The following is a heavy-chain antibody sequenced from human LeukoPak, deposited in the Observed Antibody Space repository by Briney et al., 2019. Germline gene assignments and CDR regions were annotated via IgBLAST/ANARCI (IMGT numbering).Heavy chain of an antibody. D-gene: IGHD3-10*01. J-gene: IGHJ5*02. CDR1: GFTFGSYS. CDR2: ISSSSSTI. Sequence: PGGSLRLSCAASGFTFGSYSMTWVRQAPGKGLEWVSYISSSSSTIYYADSVKGRFTISRDNAKNSLYLQMNSLRAEDTAVYYCAREGRLRWYYYGSGSYYSWFDPWGQGTLVTVSS. V-gene: IGHV3-48*01. CDR3: AREGRLRWYYYGSGSYYSWFDP.